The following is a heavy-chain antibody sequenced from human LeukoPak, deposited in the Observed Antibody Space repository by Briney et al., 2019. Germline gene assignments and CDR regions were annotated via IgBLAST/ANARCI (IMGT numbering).Heavy chain of an antibody. CDR3: AREGGPYRPLDY. V-gene: IGHV4-4*07. Sequence: PSETLSLTCTVSADSISTYYWSWIRQPAGKGLEWIGHIFTSGSTNYNPSLKSRVSMSVDTSRNQFSLKLTSVTAADTAVYYCAREGGPYRPLDYSGQGTLVTVAS. CDR2: IFTSGST. CDR1: ADSISTYY. J-gene: IGHJ4*02.